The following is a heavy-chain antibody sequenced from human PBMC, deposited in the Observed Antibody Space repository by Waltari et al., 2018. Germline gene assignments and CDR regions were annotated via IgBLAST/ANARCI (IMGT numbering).Heavy chain of an antibody. D-gene: IGHD3-16*01. CDR3: ARVLIRTSGLNFDS. Sequence: QQESGPSLVKPSETLSLTCTVPYWSTSRRRYYWGWIRLAPGKGLEWIGHIYYSGSSYHNPSLKSRITMSVDSSKNQFSLTLSSVTAADTAVYYCARVLIRTSGLNFDSWGQGSLVTVSS. J-gene: IGHJ4*02. V-gene: IGHV4-39*07. CDR1: YWSTSRRRYY. CDR2: IYYSGSS.